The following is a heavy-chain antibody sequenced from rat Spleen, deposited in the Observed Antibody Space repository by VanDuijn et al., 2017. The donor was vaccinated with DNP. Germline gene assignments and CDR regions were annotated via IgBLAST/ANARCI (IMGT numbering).Heavy chain of an antibody. CDR2: ITDGNGNT. CDR3: TTDNYSAPFDY. J-gene: IGHJ2*01. Sequence: EVQLVESGGDLVQPGRSLKLSCITSGFTFNNYWMTWIRQVPGKGLEWIASITDGNGNTFYPDSVKGRFTVSRDNAKNTQYLQMDSLRSEDTATYYCTTDNYSAPFDYWGQGVMVTVSS. V-gene: IGHV5-31*01. CDR1: GFTFNNYW. D-gene: IGHD1-8*01.